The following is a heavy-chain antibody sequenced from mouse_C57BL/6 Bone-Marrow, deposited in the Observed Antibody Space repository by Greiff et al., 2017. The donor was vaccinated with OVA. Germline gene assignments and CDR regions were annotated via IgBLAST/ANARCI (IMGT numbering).Heavy chain of an antibody. CDR2: INPNNGGT. CDR1: GYTFTDYN. V-gene: IGHV1-18*01. CDR3: ARPTAQAFAY. Sequence: EVMLVESGPELVKPGASVKIPCKASGYTFTDYNMDWVKQSHGKSLEWIGDINPNNGGTIYNQKFKGKATLTVDKSSSTAYMELRSLTSEDTAVYYCARPTAQAFAYWGQGTLVTVSA. J-gene: IGHJ3*01. D-gene: IGHD3-2*02.